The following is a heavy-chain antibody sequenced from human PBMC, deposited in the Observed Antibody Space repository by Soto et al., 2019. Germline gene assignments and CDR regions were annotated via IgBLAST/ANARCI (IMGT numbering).Heavy chain of an antibody. V-gene: IGHV1-18*01. D-gene: IGHD3-22*01. CDR2: IGGYKGNT. J-gene: IGHJ4*02. CDR3: TRAPLGIIVAPDF. CDR1: GYTFTNYG. Sequence: GASVKVSCKASGYTFTNYGVSWVRQAPGQGLEWMGWIGGYKGNTNYAQKLQGRVTLTTDTSTSTAYMELRSLRSDDTAVYYCTRAPLGIIVAPDFWGQGTLVTVSS.